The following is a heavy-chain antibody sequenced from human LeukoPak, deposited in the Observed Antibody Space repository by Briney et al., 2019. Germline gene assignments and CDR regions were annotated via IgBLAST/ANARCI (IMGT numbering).Heavy chain of an antibody. CDR2: IHYSGST. J-gene: IGHJ4*02. Sequence: GSLRLSCAASGFTVSSNYMSWVRQAPGKGLEWIGSIHYSGSTYYNPSLKSRVTISVDTSKNQFSLKLSSVTAADTAVYYCARPTVGATTGFDYWGQGTLVTVSS. D-gene: IGHD1-26*01. CDR3: ARPTVGATTGFDY. V-gene: IGHV4-39*01. CDR1: GFTVSSNY.